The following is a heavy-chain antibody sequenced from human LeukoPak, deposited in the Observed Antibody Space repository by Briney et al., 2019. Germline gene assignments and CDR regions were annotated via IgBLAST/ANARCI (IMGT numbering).Heavy chain of an antibody. D-gene: IGHD3-22*01. Sequence: GGSLRLSCAASGFTFSSYGMHWVRQAPGKGLEWVAVISYDGSNKYYADSVKGRFTISRDNSKNTLYLQMNSLRAEDTAVYYCAKGHSSGYYYPYGMDVWGQGTMVPVSS. CDR1: GFTFSSYG. CDR2: ISYDGSNK. CDR3: AKGHSSGYYYPYGMDV. V-gene: IGHV3-30*18. J-gene: IGHJ6*02.